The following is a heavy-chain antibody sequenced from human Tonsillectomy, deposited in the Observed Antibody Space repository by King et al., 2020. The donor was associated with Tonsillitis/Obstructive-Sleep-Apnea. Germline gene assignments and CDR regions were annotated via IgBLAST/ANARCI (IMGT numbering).Heavy chain of an antibody. D-gene: IGHD3-3*01. CDR3: ATSGGVSYYDFCSGYYVHPPMRY. J-gene: IGHJ4*02. Sequence: QLVQSGAEVKKPGASVKVSCKVSGYTLTELSMHWVRQAPGKGLEWMGGFEPEDGETIYAQKFQGRVTMTEDTSTDTAYMELSSLRSEDTAVYYCATSGGVSYYDFCSGYYVHPPMRYWGQGTLVTVSS. CDR1: GYTLTELS. V-gene: IGHV1-24*01. CDR2: FEPEDGET.